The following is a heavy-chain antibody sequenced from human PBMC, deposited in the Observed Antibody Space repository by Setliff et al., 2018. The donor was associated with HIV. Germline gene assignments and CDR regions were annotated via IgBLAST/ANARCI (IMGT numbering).Heavy chain of an antibody. V-gene: IGHV4-31*03. Sequence: SETLSLTCTVTGGSISSGGFYWTWIRQHPGKGLEWIGYIYNTGSTYHSPSLESRVTISVDKSKNQFSLRLSSVTAADTAVYYCARHSPSDYWGQGTLVTVSS. CDR2: IYNTGST. CDR3: ARHSPSDY. CDR1: GGSISSGGFY. J-gene: IGHJ4*02.